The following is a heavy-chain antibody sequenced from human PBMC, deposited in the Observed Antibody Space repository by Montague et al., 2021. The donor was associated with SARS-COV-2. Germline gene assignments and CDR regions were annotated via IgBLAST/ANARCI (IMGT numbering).Heavy chain of an antibody. D-gene: IGHD6-19*01. CDR2: FYHRGST. Sequence: SETLSLTCAVSGGSISSYNWWSWVRQPPRKGLEWVGDFYHRGSTNYNPSLKSRVTISVDKSKNQFSLKLSSVTAADTAVYYCASDRGSSGCSDAFDIWGQGTMVTVSS. V-gene: IGHV4-4*02. J-gene: IGHJ3*02. CDR3: ASDRGSSGCSDAFDI. CDR1: GGSISSYNW.